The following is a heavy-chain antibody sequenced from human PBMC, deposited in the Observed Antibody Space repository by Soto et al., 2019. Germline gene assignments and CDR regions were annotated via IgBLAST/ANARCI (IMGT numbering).Heavy chain of an antibody. CDR1: GGTFSSYA. V-gene: IGHV1-69*06. Sequence: QVQLVQSGAEVKKPGSSVKVSCKASGGTFSSYAISWVRQAPGQGLEWMGGIIPIFGTANYAQKFQGRVTITADKSTSTAYMEMSGLRSEDTAVYYCASMGYYDSSRYFDYWGQGTLVTVSS. J-gene: IGHJ4*02. D-gene: IGHD3-22*01. CDR2: IIPIFGTA. CDR3: ASMGYYDSSRYFDY.